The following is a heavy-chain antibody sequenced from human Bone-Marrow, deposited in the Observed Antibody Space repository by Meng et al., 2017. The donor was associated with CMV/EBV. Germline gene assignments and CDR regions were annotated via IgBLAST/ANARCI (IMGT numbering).Heavy chain of an antibody. Sequence: SETLSLTCTVSGGSISSSSYYWGWIRQPPGKGLEWIGSIYYSGSTYYNPSLKSRVTISVDTSKTRFSLKLSSVTAADPAVYYWARDDTMVRGGGGLDYWGQGTLVTVSS. CDR2: IYYSGST. J-gene: IGHJ4*02. D-gene: IGHD3-10*01. CDR3: ARDDTMVRGGGGLDY. V-gene: IGHV4-39*07. CDR1: GGSISSSSYY.